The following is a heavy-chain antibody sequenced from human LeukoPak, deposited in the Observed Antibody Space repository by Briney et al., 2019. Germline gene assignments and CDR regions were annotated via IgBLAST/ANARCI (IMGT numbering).Heavy chain of an antibody. Sequence: SVKVSCKASGYTFTGNFLHWVRQAPGQGLEWMGRINPNSGATQYRQKFQGRVTMTRDTSISTAYLELSRVTSDDTALYYCARVSVFYDSSGYYSGFDNWGQ. CDR3: ARVSVFYDSSGYYSGFDN. CDR1: GYTFTGNF. J-gene: IGHJ4*02. CDR2: INPNSGAT. D-gene: IGHD3-22*01. V-gene: IGHV1-2*06.